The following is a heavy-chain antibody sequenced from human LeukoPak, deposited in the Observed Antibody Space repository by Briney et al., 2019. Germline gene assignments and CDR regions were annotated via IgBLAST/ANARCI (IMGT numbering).Heavy chain of an antibody. CDR1: GGTLSSYA. CDR3: ATAMVRGVIPYYFDY. CDR2: IIPIFGTA. Sequence: SVKVSCKASGGTLSSYAISWVRQAPGQGLEWMGGIIPIFGTANYAQKFQGRVTITTDESTSTAYMELSSLRSEDTAVYYCATAMVRGVIPYYFDYWGQGTLVTVSS. D-gene: IGHD3-10*01. J-gene: IGHJ4*02. V-gene: IGHV1-69*05.